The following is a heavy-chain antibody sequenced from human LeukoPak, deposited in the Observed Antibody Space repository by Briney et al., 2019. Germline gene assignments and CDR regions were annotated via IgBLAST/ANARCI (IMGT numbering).Heavy chain of an antibody. CDR1: GYSISSVYY. J-gene: IGHJ4*02. CDR3: ARLGGYSSSSLDY. D-gene: IGHD6-6*01. V-gene: IGHV4-38-2*01. Sequence: SSVTLSLTCAVSGYSISSVYYWGWIRQPAGKWLEWIGSIYHSRSTYYNPSLKSRATISEDTSKNLYSLKLSSVTAADTAVYYCARLGGYSSSSLDYWGQGTLVTVSS. CDR2: IYHSRST.